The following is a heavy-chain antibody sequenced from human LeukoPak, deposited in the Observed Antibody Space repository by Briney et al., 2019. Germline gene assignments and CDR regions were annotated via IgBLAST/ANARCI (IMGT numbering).Heavy chain of an antibody. J-gene: IGHJ4*02. Sequence: SEALSLTCTVSGGSISSYYWSWIRQPPGKGLEWIGYIYYSGSTNYNPSLKSRVTISVDTSKNQFSLKLSSVTAADTAVYYCARSPITGPSDYWGQGTLVTVSS. V-gene: IGHV4-59*01. CDR2: IYYSGST. CDR1: GGSISSYY. D-gene: IGHD1-20*01. CDR3: ARSPITGPSDY.